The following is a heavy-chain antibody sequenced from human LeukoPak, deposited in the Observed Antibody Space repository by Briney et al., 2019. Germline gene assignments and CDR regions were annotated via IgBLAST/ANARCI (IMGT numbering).Heavy chain of an antibody. CDR1: GYTFTAYY. D-gene: IGHD6-19*01. V-gene: IGHV1-2*06. CDR2: LNPNSGGT. CDR3: AQTPPRYSSGWQSDY. Sequence: ASVKVSCKASGYTFTAYYMHWVRQAPGQGLEWMGRLNPNSGGTNFAQKFQGRVTMTRDTSINTAYMELSSLRSEDTAVYYCAQTPPRYSSGWQSDYWGQGTLVTVSS. J-gene: IGHJ4*02.